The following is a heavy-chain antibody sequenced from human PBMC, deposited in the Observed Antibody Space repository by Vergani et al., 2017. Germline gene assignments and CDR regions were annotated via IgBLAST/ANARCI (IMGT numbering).Heavy chain of an antibody. CDR1: GGSISSGGYS. CDR3: ARDLRYGSGSYPY. CDR2: IYHSGST. J-gene: IGHJ4*02. V-gene: IGHV4-30-2*05. Sequence: QLQLQESGSGLVKPSQTLSLTCAVSGGSISSGGYSWSWIRQPPGKGLEWIGYIYHSGSTYYNPSLKSRVTISVDTSKNQFSLKLSSVTAADTAVYYCARDLRYGSGSYPYWGQGTLVTVAS. D-gene: IGHD3-10*01.